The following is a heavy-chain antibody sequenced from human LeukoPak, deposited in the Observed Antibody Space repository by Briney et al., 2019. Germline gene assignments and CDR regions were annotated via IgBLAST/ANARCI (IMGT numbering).Heavy chain of an antibody. D-gene: IGHD3-10*01. CDR3: ARDASGSRPNS. V-gene: IGHV3-53*01. CDR2: IDVAGNT. CDR1: GFTVSSDY. J-gene: IGHJ4*02. Sequence: GGSLRLSCAASGFTVSSDYMTWVRQAPGKGLEWLSSIDVAGNTIYAHCVRGRFTISRDNSKNTLYLQMNSLRVDDTAVYFCARDASGSRPNSWGPGTLVTVTS.